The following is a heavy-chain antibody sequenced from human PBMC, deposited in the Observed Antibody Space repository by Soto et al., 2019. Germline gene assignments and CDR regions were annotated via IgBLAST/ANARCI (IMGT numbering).Heavy chain of an antibody. CDR3: ARDYCSDASCYTDY. V-gene: IGHV3-23*01. CDR2: IIGFGART. J-gene: IGHJ4*02. Sequence: EVQLLESGGGLVQPGGSLRLSCAASGFTVSSFAMYWVRQAPGKGLEWVSSIIGFGARTFYADSVKGRFSISRDNSKNTVYLQMNSLRAEDTALYFCARDYCSDASCYTDYWGQGTLVTVSS. CDR1: GFTVSSFA. D-gene: IGHD2-15*01.